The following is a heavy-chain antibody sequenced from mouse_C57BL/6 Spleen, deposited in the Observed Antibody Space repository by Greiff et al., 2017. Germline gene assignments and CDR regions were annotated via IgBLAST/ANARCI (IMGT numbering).Heavy chain of an antibody. D-gene: IGHD1-1*01. CDR2: INPNNGGT. J-gene: IGHJ2*01. Sequence: VQLQQSGPELVKPGASVKIPCKASGYTFPDYNMDWVKQSHGKSLEWIGDINPNNGGTIYNQKFKGKATLTVDKSSSTAYMELRSLTSEDTAVYYCARDYYGSSGNFDYWGQGTTLTVSS. CDR3: ARDYYGSSGNFDY. V-gene: IGHV1-18*01. CDR1: GYTFPDYN.